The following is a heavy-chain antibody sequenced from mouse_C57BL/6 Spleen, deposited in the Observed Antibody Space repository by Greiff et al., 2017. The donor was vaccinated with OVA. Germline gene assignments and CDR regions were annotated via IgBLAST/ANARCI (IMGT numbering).Heavy chain of an antibody. Sequence: QVQLQQSGAELVKPGASVKISCKASGYAFSSYWMNWVKQRPGKGLEWIGQIYPGDGDTNYNGKFKGKATLTADKSSSTAYMQLSSLTSEDSAVYFCARGDYSNYYFDYWGQGTTLTVSS. V-gene: IGHV1-80*01. CDR3: ARGDYSNYYFDY. J-gene: IGHJ2*01. CDR1: GYAFSSYW. CDR2: IYPGDGDT. D-gene: IGHD2-5*01.